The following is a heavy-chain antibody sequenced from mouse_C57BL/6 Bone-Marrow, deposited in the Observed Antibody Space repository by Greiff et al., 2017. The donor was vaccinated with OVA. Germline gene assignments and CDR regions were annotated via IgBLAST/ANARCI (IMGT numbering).Heavy chain of an antibody. Sequence: QVQLQQSGPELVKPGASVKISCKASGYAFSSSWMNWVKQRPGKGLEWIGRIYPGDGDTNYNEKFKSKATLTVDKSSSTAYMQLSSLTSEDSAVYYCARQDGSYYYGSSLFDYWGQGTTLTVSS. V-gene: IGHV1-82*01. D-gene: IGHD1-1*01. CDR2: IYPGDGDT. CDR3: ARQDGSYYYGSSLFDY. CDR1: GYAFSSSW. J-gene: IGHJ2*01.